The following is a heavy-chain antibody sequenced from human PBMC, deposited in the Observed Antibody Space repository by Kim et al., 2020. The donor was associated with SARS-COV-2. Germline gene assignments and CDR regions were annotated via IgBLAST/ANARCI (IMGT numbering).Heavy chain of an antibody. J-gene: IGHJ5*02. D-gene: IGHD1-1*01. CDR2: INPNSGGT. CDR3: ARDPARRYNWNDGNWFDP. V-gene: IGHV1-2*06. CDR1: GYTFTGYY. Sequence: ASVKVSCKASGYTFTGYYMHWVRQAPGQGLEWMGRINPNSGGTNYAQKFQGRVTMTRDTSISTAYMELSRLRSDDTAVYYCARDPARRYNWNDGNWFDPWGQGTLVTVSS.